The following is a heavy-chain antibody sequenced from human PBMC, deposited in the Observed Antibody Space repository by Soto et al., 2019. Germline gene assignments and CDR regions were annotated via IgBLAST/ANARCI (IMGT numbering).Heavy chain of an antibody. CDR3: AREGVAAAEDYYYGMDV. V-gene: IGHV3-48*03. J-gene: IGHJ6*02. D-gene: IGHD6-13*01. Sequence: GGSLRLSCAASGFTFSSYAMNWVRQAPGKGLEWVSYISSSGSTIYYADSVKGRFTISRDNAKNSLYLQMNSLRAEDTAVYYCAREGVAAAEDYYYGMDVWGQGTTVTVSS. CDR2: ISSSGSTI. CDR1: GFTFSSYA.